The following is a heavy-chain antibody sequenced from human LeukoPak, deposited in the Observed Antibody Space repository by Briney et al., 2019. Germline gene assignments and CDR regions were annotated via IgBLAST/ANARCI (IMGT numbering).Heavy chain of an antibody. CDR1: GFTFSSYA. V-gene: IGHV3-23*01. D-gene: IGHD2-8*02. Sequence: PGGSLRLSCAASGFTFSSYAMSWVRQAPGKGLEWVSTISGNGRGTYYGDSVTGRFTISRDNSKNTLSLQMNSLRAEDTAVYYCAKEYYVLLVYALGGSFDYWGRGTLGTVSS. CDR2: ISGNGRGT. CDR3: AKEYYVLLVYALGGSFDY. J-gene: IGHJ4*02.